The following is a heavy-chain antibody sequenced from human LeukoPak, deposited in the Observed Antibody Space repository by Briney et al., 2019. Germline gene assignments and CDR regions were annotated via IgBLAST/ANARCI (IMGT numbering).Heavy chain of an antibody. Sequence: GGSLRLSCAASGFSFSSYAMAWVRPAPGKGLEWVSTISGSGGSTHYADSVKGRFTISRDNSKNTLYLQMNSLRAEDTAVYYCAKDPYYYDSSGYGYGMYVWGQGTTVTVSS. CDR2: ISGSGGST. V-gene: IGHV3-23*01. CDR3: AKDPYYYDSSGYGYGMYV. J-gene: IGHJ6*02. D-gene: IGHD3-22*01. CDR1: GFSFSSYA.